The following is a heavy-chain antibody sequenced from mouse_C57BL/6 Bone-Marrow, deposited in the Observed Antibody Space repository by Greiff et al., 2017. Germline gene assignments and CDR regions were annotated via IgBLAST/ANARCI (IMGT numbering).Heavy chain of an antibody. D-gene: IGHD2-2*01. CDR2: IDPENGDT. CDR1: GFNIKDDY. J-gene: IGHJ3*01. Sequence: DVKLVESGAELVGPGASVKLSCTASGFNIKDDYMHWVKQRPEKGLEWIGWIDPENGDTENASKFHGKATRTAVTSSNTAYLQLSSLTSEDTAVYYYILCLSYWGQGTLVTVSA. V-gene: IGHV14-4*01. CDR3: ILCLSY.